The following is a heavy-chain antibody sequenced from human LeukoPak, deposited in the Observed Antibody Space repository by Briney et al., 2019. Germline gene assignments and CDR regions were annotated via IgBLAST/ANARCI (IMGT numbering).Heavy chain of an antibody. CDR1: GYTFTGYY. CDR3: ARDVVPAASWFDP. D-gene: IGHD2-2*01. V-gene: IGHV1-2*02. CDR2: INPNGGGT. Sequence: ASVKVSCKASGYTFTGYYMHWVRQAPGQGLEWMGWINPNGGGTNYAQKFQGRVTMTRDTSISTAYMELSRLRSDDTAVYYCARDVVPAASWFDPWGQGTLVTVSS. J-gene: IGHJ5*02.